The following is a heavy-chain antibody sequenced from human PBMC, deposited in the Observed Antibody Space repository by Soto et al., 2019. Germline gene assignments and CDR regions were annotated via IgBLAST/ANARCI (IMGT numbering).Heavy chain of an antibody. J-gene: IGHJ6*02. V-gene: IGHV4-31*03. D-gene: IGHD3-9*01. CDR1: GGSISSGGYY. Sequence: PSETLSLTCTVSGGSISSGGYYWSWIRQHPGKGLEWIGYIYYSGSTYYNPSLKSRVTISVDTSKNQFSLKLSSVTAADTAVYYCARANYDILTGEAAFMDVWGQGTTVTVS. CDR2: IYYSGST. CDR3: ARANYDILTGEAAFMDV.